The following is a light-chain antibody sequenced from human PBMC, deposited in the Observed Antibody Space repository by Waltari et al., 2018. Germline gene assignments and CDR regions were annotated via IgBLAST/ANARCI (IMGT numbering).Light chain of an antibody. V-gene: IGKV2-28*01. J-gene: IGKJ3*01. Sequence: DIVMTQSPLSLPVTLGETASLSSRSSQSLLHSNGYNYLDWYLQKPGQSPQLLIYLGSNRASGVPDRFSGSGSGTDFTLKISRVEAEDVGVYYCMQALQTPPFTFGPGTKVDIK. CDR3: MQALQTPPFT. CDR2: LGS. CDR1: QSLLHSNGYNY.